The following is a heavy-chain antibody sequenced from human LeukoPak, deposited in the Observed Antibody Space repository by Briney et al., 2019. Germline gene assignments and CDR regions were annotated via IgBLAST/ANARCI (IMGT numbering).Heavy chain of an antibody. CDR3: TTDYYCSTTSCYVD. Sequence: GGSLRLSCAASGFTFSNAWMSWVRQAPGKGLEWVGRIRSKTDGGTTDYPAPVKGRFITSRDDSRNTLYLQMNSLKTEDTAMYYCTTDYYCSTTSCYVDWGQGTVVTVSS. V-gene: IGHV3-15*01. CDR2: IRSKTDGGTT. CDR1: GFTFSNAW. J-gene: IGHJ4*02. D-gene: IGHD2-2*01.